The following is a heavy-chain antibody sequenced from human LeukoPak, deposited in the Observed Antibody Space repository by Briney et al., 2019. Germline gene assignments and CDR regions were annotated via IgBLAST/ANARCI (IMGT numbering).Heavy chain of an antibody. V-gene: IGHV4-34*01. J-gene: IGHJ4*02. D-gene: IGHD3-10*01. CDR3: ARSHGSGSYYHLNDY. Sequence: PSETLSLTCAVYGGSFRGYYWSWIRQPPGKGLEWIGEINHSGSTNYNPSLKSRVTISVDTSKNQFSLKLSSVPAADTAVYYCARSHGSGSYYHLNDYWGQGNLVTVSS. CDR2: INHSGST. CDR1: GGSFRGYY.